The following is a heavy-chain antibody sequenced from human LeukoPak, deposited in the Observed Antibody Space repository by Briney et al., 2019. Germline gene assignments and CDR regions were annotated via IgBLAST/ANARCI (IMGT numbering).Heavy chain of an antibody. D-gene: IGHD6-19*01. J-gene: IGHJ6*02. CDR1: GFTFSNAW. V-gene: IGHV3-15*01. CDR3: TTERISSGWFYYYYYYGMDV. Sequence: GGSLRLSRAASGFTFSNAWMSWVRQAPGKGLEWVGRIKSKTDGGTTDYAAPVKGRFTISGDDSKNTLYLQMNSLKTEDTAVYYCTTERISSGWFYYYYYYGMDVWGQGTTVTVSS. CDR2: IKSKTDGGTT.